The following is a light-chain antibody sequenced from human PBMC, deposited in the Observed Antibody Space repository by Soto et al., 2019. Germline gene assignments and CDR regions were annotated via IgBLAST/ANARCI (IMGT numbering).Light chain of an antibody. CDR1: QDVSHF. CDR3: QQYDRLPWT. J-gene: IGKJ1*01. Sequence: EIQITQSRSSLSSSLVYRVTITCPASQDVSHFLNWFQQRPGKAPKLLIYDASTLERGVPSRFSGRGSGSRFTFTITSLQPEDIATYYCQQYDRLPWTFGQGTKVDIK. CDR2: DAS. V-gene: IGKV1-33*01.